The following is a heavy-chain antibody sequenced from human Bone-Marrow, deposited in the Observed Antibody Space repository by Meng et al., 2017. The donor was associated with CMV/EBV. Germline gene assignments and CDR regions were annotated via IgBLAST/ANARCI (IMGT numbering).Heavy chain of an antibody. CDR3: ARGARDQLLYAPGAFDI. V-gene: IGHV5-51*01. Sequence: GGSLRLSCKGSGYSFTSYWIGWVRQMPGKGLEWMGIIYPGDSDTRYSPPFQGQVTISADKSICTAYLQWSSLKASDTAMYYCARGARDQLLYAPGAFDIWGQGTMVTVAS. CDR1: GYSFTSYW. CDR2: IYPGDSDT. J-gene: IGHJ3*02. D-gene: IGHD2-2*02.